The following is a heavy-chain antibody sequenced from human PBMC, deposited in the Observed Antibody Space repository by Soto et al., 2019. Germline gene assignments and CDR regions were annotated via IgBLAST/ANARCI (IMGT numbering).Heavy chain of an antibody. CDR1: GYIFTSYG. CDR2: ISAYNGNT. Sequence: ASVKVSCKASGYIFTSYGISWVRQAPGQGLEWMGWISAYNGNTNYAQKLQGRVTMTTDTSTSTAYMELRSLRSDDTAVYYCARAPQYSSGWYDAFDIWGQGTMVTVSS. V-gene: IGHV1-18*04. J-gene: IGHJ3*02. CDR3: ARAPQYSSGWYDAFDI. D-gene: IGHD6-19*01.